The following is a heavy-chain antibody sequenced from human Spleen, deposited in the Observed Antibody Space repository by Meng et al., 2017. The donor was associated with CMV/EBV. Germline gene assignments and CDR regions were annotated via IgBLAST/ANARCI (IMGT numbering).Heavy chain of an antibody. CDR3: ARGGSIFGVGPLDY. D-gene: IGHD3-3*01. CDR1: GGTFRTYV. Sequence: SVKVSCKASGGTFRTYVISWVRQAPGQGLEWMGGIIPIFGTANYAQKFQGRVTITTDESTSTAYMELSSLRSEDTAVYYCARGGSIFGVGPLDYWGQGTLVTVSS. J-gene: IGHJ4*02. CDR2: IIPIFGTA. V-gene: IGHV1-69*05.